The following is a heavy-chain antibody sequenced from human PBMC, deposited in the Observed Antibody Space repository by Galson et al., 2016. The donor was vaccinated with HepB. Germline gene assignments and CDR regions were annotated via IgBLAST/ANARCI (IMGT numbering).Heavy chain of an antibody. CDR1: GYTFISQY. CDR3: AREYYYDISSNQKDAFDF. CDR2: INPSGGST. D-gene: IGHD3-22*01. Sequence: SVKVSCKASGYTFISQYMHWVRQAPGQGLEWMGIINPSGGSTSYAQKFQGRVTMTRDTSTSTLYMELSSLRSEDTAVYYCAREYYYDISSNQKDAFDFWGQGTMVTVSS. V-gene: IGHV1-46*01. J-gene: IGHJ3*01.